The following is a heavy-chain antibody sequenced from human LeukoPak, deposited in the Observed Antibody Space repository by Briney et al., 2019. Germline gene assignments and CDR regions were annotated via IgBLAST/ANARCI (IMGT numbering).Heavy chain of an antibody. Sequence: GGSLRLSCAASGFSISSSAMNWVRQAPGKGLEWVSSINNVASHIYYAGSVRGRFTISRDNAKNSVYLQMNSLRAEDTAVYYCARDLYSGSYNEDWWGQGTLVTVSS. J-gene: IGHJ4*02. V-gene: IGHV3-21*01. CDR2: INNVASHI. D-gene: IGHD1-26*01. CDR1: GFSISSSA. CDR3: ARDLYSGSYNEDW.